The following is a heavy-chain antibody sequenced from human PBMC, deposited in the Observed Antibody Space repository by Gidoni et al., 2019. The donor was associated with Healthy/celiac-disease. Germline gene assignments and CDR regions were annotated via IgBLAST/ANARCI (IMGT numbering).Heavy chain of an antibody. J-gene: IGHJ5*02. D-gene: IGHD2-2*01. Sequence: EVQLLESGGGLVQPGGSLRLSCAASGFTFSSYAMSWVRQAPGKGLELVSAISGSGGSTYYADSVKGRFTISRDNSKNTLYLQMNSLRAEDTAVYYCAKELVVVPAAIPSGWFDPWGQGTLVTVSS. V-gene: IGHV3-23*01. CDR2: ISGSGGST. CDR3: AKELVVVPAAIPSGWFDP. CDR1: GFTFSSYA.